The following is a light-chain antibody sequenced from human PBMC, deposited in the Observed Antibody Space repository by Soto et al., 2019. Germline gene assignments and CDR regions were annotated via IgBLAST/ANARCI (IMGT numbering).Light chain of an antibody. V-gene: IGKV3-20*01. J-gene: IGKJ1*01. CDR1: QSVSSSY. CDR3: QQYGSSPRT. CDR2: GAS. Sequence: ESVLTQSPGTLSLSPGERATLSCRASQSVSSSYLAWYQQKPGQAPRLLIYGASSRATGIPDRFSGSGSGTDFTLIISKLEPEDFPVYYCQQYGSSPRTFGQGKKVEIK.